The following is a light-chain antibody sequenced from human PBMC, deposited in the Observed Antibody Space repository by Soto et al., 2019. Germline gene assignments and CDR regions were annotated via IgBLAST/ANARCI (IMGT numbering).Light chain of an antibody. J-gene: IGLJ2*01. CDR2: EGS. CDR1: SSEVGTYHF. V-gene: IGLV2-23*01. CDR3: CLYGGML. Sequence: QSALTQPASVSGSPGQSITISCTGTSSEVGTYHFLAWYQQHPGKVPKLMIYEGSKRPPEVSNRFSGSWSDNTASLTISGLQAEDEADYYCCLYGGMLFGGGTKLTVL.